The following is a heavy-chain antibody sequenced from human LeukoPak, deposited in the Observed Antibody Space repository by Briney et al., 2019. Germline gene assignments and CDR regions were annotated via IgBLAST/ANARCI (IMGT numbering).Heavy chain of an antibody. Sequence: PGGSLRLSCAASQFNFRNYAMTWVRQAPGKGLEWVSAISGSGGSTYYADSVKGRFTISRDNSKNTLYLQMNSLRAEDTAVYYCAKSGFAAGTHGNFDYWGQGTLVTVSS. V-gene: IGHV3-23*01. J-gene: IGHJ4*02. CDR3: AKSGFAAGTHGNFDY. CDR2: ISGSGGST. CDR1: QFNFRNYA. D-gene: IGHD6-13*01.